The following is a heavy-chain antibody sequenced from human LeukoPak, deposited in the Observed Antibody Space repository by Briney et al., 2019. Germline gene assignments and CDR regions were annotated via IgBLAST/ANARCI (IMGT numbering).Heavy chain of an antibody. CDR3: ARTGYSSSWELYYFDY. D-gene: IGHD6-13*01. J-gene: IGHJ4*02. Sequence: VASVKVSCKASGYTFTSYYMHWVRQAPGQGLEWMGIINPSGGSTSYAQKFQGRVTMTRDTSTSTVYMELSSLRSEDTAVYYCARTGYSSSWELYYFDYWGQGTLVTVSS. V-gene: IGHV1-46*01. CDR1: GYTFTSYY. CDR2: INPSGGST.